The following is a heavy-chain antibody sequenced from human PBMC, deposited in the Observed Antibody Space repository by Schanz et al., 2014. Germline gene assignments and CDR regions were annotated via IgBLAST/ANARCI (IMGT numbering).Heavy chain of an antibody. J-gene: IGHJ5*02. CDR1: GGSISSFY. CDR3: ARDRGYDFSFDP. Sequence: QVQLQESGPGLVKSSETLSLTCTVSGGSISSFYWGWIRQPAGKGLEWIGRIYTSGSTTYNPSLKSRVTRSLDTSKTQFSLKLSSVTAADTAVYYCARDRGYDFSFDPWGQGTLVTVSS. D-gene: IGHD3-3*01. V-gene: IGHV4-4*07. CDR2: IYTSGST.